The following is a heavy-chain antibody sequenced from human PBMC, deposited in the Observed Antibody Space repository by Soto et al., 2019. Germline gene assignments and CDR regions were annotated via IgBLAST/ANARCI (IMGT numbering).Heavy chain of an antibody. Sequence: SETLSLTCAVYGGSFSGYYWSWIRQPPGKGLEWIGEINHSGSTNYNPSLKSRVTISVDTSKNQFSLKLSSVTAADTAVYYCARGGRGSGSYSRKHNWFDPWGQGTLVTVSS. CDR1: GGSFSGYY. CDR3: ARGGRGSGSYSRKHNWFDP. CDR2: INHSGST. V-gene: IGHV4-34*01. D-gene: IGHD1-26*01. J-gene: IGHJ5*02.